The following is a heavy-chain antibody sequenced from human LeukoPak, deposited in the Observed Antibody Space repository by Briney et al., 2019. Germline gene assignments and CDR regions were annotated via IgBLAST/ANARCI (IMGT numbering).Heavy chain of an antibody. D-gene: IGHD3-22*01. CDR2: ISGSGGST. CDR3: AKVASTMIVVVITPFDY. J-gene: IGHJ4*02. CDR1: GFPFSSYA. V-gene: IGHV3-23*01. Sequence: PGGSLRLSCTASGFPFSSYAMHWVRQAPGKGLEWVSAISGSGGSTYYADSVKGRFTISRDNSKNTLYLQMNSLRAEDTAVYYCAKVASTMIVVVITPFDYWGQGTLVTVSS.